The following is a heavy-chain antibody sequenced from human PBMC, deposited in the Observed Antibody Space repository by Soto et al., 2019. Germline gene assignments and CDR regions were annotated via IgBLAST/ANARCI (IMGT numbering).Heavy chain of an antibody. Sequence: SETLSLTCTVSGGSVSSGSYYWSWIRQPPGKGLEWIGYIYYSGSTNYNPSLKSRVTISVDTSKNQFSLKLSSVTAADTAVYYCARLGGGFDFDYWGQGTLVTVS. V-gene: IGHV4-61*01. J-gene: IGHJ4*02. D-gene: IGHD3-3*01. CDR3: ARLGGGFDFDY. CDR2: IYYSGST. CDR1: GGSVSSGSYY.